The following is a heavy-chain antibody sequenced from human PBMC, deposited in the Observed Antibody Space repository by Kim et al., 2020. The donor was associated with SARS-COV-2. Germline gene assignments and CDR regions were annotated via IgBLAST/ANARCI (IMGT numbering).Heavy chain of an antibody. CDR1: GGSISSYY. V-gene: IGHV4-59*13. D-gene: IGHD3-16*01. J-gene: IGHJ5*02. CDR2: IYYSGST. Sequence: SETLSLTCTVSGGSISSYYWSWIRQPPGKGLEWIGYIYYSGSTNYNPSLKSRVTISVDTSKNQFSLKLSSVTAADTAVYYCARAGLNEGFDPWGQGTLVTVSS. CDR3: ARAGLNEGFDP.